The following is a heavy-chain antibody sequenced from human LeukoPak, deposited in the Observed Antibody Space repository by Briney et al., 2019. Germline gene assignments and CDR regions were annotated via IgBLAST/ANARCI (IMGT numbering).Heavy chain of an antibody. CDR3: AKDEASYYFDH. J-gene: IGHJ4*02. Sequence: GGSLRLSCAASGFTFSSYGMHWVRQAPGKGLEWVAVISYDGSNKYYADSVKGRFTISRDNSKNTLYLQMNSLRAEDTAVYYCAKDEASYYFDHWGQGTLVTVSS. CDR2: ISYDGSNK. V-gene: IGHV3-30*18. CDR1: GFTFSSYG.